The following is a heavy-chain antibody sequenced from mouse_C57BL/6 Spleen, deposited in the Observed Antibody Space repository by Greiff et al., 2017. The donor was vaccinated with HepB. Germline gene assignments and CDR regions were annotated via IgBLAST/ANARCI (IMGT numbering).Heavy chain of an antibody. V-gene: IGHV1-62-2*01. CDR1: GYTFTEYT. CDR3: ARHEADYDYDPLYFDY. D-gene: IGHD2-4*01. Sequence: QVQLQQSGAELVKPGASVKLSCKASGYTFTEYTIHWVKQRSRQGLEWIGWFYPGSGSIKYNEKFKDKATLTADKSSSTVYMELSRLTSEDSAVYFCARHEADYDYDPLYFDYWGQGTTLTVSS. J-gene: IGHJ2*01. CDR2: FYPGSGSI.